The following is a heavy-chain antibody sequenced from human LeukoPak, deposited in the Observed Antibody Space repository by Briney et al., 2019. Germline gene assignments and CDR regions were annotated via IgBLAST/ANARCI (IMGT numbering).Heavy chain of an antibody. CDR1: GFTFSSYG. Sequence: GGSLRLSCAASGFTFSSYGMHWVRQAPGKGLEWVAFIRYDGSNKYYADSVKGRFTISRDNSKNTLYLQMNSLRAEDTAVYYCAKGRVSGQWLVPFDYWGQGTLVTVSS. J-gene: IGHJ4*02. V-gene: IGHV3-30*02. CDR3: AKGRVSGQWLVPFDY. CDR2: IRYDGSNK. D-gene: IGHD6-19*01.